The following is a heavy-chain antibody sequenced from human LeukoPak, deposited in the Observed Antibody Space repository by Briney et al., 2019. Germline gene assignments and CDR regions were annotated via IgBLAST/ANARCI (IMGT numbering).Heavy chain of an antibody. CDR2: ISGSGDNT. J-gene: IGHJ6*03. CDR3: AKGPKQLLVRRSVWSYMDV. D-gene: IGHD5/OR15-5a*01. Sequence: GGSLRLSCAASGFTFSSYAMNWGRQAPGKGLEWISSISGSGDNTYYADSVKGRFTISRDNSKNTLYLQMNSLRAEDTAVYYCAKGPKQLLVRRSVWSYMDVWGKGTTVTIS. V-gene: IGHV3-23*01. CDR1: GFTFSSYA.